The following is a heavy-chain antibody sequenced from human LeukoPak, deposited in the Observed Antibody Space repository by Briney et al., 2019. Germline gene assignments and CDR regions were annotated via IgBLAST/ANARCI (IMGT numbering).Heavy chain of an antibody. V-gene: IGHV3-7*01. Sequence: PGGSLRLSCAASGFTFSTYWMNWVRQAPGKGLEWVALMKPDGSDKYYVESVKGRFTISRDNAKNSLYLQMNSLRVEDTAVYYCARAPLRHTCFQYFDSWGQGTLVTVSS. CDR1: GFTFSTYW. CDR2: MKPDGSDK. CDR3: ARAPLRHTCFQYFDS. J-gene: IGHJ4*02. D-gene: IGHD2-15*01.